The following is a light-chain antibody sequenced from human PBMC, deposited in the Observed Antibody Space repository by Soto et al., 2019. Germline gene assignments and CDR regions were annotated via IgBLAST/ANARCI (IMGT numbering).Light chain of an antibody. CDR1: QSISSY. CDR2: AAS. CDR3: QQSYSTPHT. J-gene: IGKJ5*01. V-gene: IGKV1-39*01. Sequence: DIQMTQSRSTVSSSVGDRVTVTCRASQSISSYLNWYQQKPGKAPKLLIYAASSLQSGVPSRFSGSGSGTDFTLTISSLQPEDFATYYCQQSYSTPHTFGQGTRLEIK.